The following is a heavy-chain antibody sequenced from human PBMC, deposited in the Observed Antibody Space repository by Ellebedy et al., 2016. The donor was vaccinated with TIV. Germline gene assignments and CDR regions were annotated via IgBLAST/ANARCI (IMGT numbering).Heavy chain of an antibody. D-gene: IGHD3-3*01. CDR2: IYHSGKT. CDR1: GASISSRDYY. Sequence: MPSETLSLTCTVSGASISSRDYYWSWIRQLPGTGLEWIGYIYHSGKTYYNPSLESRISISLDTYKNHFSLTLSSVTAADTAVYYCARDPYPLRFLSRPPMTWGQGTQVIVSS. CDR3: ARDPYPLRFLSRPPMT. V-gene: IGHV4-31*03. J-gene: IGHJ5*02.